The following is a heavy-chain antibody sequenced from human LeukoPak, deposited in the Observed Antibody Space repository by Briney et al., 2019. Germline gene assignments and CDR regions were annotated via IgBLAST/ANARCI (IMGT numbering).Heavy chain of an antibody. CDR2: IYSGGST. CDR1: GFTVSSNY. J-gene: IGHJ4*02. D-gene: IGHD4-17*01. V-gene: IGHV3-53*01. CDR3: ATSLTTVTYYFDY. Sequence: GGSLRLSCAASGFTVSSNYMSWVRQAPGKGLEWVSVIYSGGSTYYADSVKGRSTISRDNSKNTLYLQMNSLRAEDTAVYYCATSLTTVTYYFDYWGQGTLVTVSS.